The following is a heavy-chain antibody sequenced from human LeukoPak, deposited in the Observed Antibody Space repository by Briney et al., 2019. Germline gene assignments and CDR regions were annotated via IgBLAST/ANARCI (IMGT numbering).Heavy chain of an antibody. CDR1: GGSISSSSYY. V-gene: IGHV4-39*01. CDR3: ARQKCTSTSCLTKNAFDI. D-gene: IGHD2-2*01. J-gene: IGHJ3*02. CDR2: IYYSGST. Sequence: SETLSLTCTVSGGSISSSSYYWGWIRQPPGKGLEWIGSIYYSGSTYYNPSLKSRVTISVDTSKNQFSLKLSSVTAAGTAVYYCARQKCTSTSCLTKNAFDIWGQGTMVTVSS.